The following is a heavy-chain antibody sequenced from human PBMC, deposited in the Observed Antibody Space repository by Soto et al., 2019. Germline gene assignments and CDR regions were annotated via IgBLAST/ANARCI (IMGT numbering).Heavy chain of an antibody. CDR1: GFTFSSYS. J-gene: IGHJ4*02. V-gene: IGHV3-21*01. CDR3: ARDQPGYSYGYGLGY. Sequence: EAQLVESGGGLVKPGGSLRLSCAASGFTFSSYSRNWVRQAPGKGLEWVSSISSSSSYIYYADSVKGRFTISRDNAKNSLYLQMNSLRAEETAVYYCARDQPGYSYGYGLGYWGQGTLVTVSS. D-gene: IGHD5-18*01. CDR2: ISSSSSYI.